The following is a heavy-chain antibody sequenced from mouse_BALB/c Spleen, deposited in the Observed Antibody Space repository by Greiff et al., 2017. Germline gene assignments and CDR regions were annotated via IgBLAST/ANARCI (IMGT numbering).Heavy chain of an antibody. CDR1: GYSITSDYA. Sequence: EVKLVESGPGLVKPSQSLSLTCTVTGYSITSDYAWNWIRQFPGNKLEWMGYISYSGSTSYNPSLKSRISITRDTSKNQFFLQLNSVTTEDTATYYCARGGYYPYYFDYWGQGTTLTVSS. J-gene: IGHJ2*01. V-gene: IGHV3-2*02. CDR3: ARGGYYPYYFDY. CDR2: ISYSGST. D-gene: IGHD2-3*01.